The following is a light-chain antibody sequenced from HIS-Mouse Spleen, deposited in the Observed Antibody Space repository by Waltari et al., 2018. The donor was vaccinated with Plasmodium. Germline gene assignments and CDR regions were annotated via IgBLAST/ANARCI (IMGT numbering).Light chain of an antibody. Sequence: TISCTGTSSDVGGYNYVSWYQQHPGKAPKLMIYDVSNRPSGVSNRFSGSKSGNTASLTISGLQAEDEADYYCSSYTSSSTRVFGGGTKLTVL. CDR1: SSDVGGYNY. CDR2: DVS. CDR3: SSYTSSSTRV. J-gene: IGLJ3*02. V-gene: IGLV2-14*03.